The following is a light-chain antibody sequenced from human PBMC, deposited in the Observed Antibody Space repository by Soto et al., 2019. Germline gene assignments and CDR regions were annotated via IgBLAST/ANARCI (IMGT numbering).Light chain of an antibody. J-gene: IGLJ1*01. CDR3: SSYTSSSTEV. Sequence: QSALTQPASVSGSPGQSITISCTGTSSDVGSYNLVSWYQQHPGKAPKLMIYEGSKRPSGVSNRFSGSKSGNTASLTISGLQPEDEADYYCSSYTSSSTEVFGTGTKVTV. CDR1: SSDVGSYNL. V-gene: IGLV2-14*02. CDR2: EGS.